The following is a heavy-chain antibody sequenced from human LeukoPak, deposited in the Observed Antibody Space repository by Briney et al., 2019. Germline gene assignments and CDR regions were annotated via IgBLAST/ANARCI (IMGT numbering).Heavy chain of an antibody. CDR2: ISAYKGNT. CDR3: ARDRLPQQLVQIGIY. CDR1: GYTFTSYG. D-gene: IGHD6-13*01. J-gene: IGHJ4*02. Sequence: ASVKVSCKASGYTFTSYGISWVRQAPGQGLEWMGWISAYKGNTNYAQKLQGRVTMTTDTSTSTAYMELRSLRSDDTAVYYCARDRLPQQLVQIGIYWGQGTLVTVSS. V-gene: IGHV1-18*01.